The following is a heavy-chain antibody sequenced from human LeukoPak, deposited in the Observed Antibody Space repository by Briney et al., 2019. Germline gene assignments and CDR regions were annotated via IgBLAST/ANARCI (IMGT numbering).Heavy chain of an antibody. CDR1: GFTFDDYA. J-gene: IGHJ4*02. V-gene: IGHV3-9*01. CDR3: AKDIHYDSSGYYYD. Sequence: GGSLRLSCAASGFTFDDYAMHWVRQAPGKGLEWVSGISWNSGSIGYADSVKGRFTISRDNAKNSLYLQMNSLRAEDTALYYCAKDIHYDSSGYYYDWGQGTLVTVSS. CDR2: ISWNSGSI. D-gene: IGHD3-22*01.